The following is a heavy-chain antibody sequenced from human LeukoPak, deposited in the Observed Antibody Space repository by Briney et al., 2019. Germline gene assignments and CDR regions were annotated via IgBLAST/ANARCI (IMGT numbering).Heavy chain of an antibody. D-gene: IGHD3-10*01. Sequence: ASVKVSCKASGYTFTSYDINWVRQATGQGLEWMGWMNPNSGNTGYAQKFQGRVTITRNTSISTTYMELSSLRSEDTAVYYCARGYYYGSGSYYNVDWFDPWGQGTLVTVSS. J-gene: IGHJ5*02. CDR3: ARGYYYGSGSYYNVDWFDP. CDR2: MNPNSGNT. CDR1: GYTFTSYD. V-gene: IGHV1-8*03.